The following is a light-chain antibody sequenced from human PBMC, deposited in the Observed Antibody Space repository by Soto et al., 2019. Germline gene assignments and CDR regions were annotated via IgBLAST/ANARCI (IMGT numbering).Light chain of an antibody. CDR1: QTLSSGY. Sequence: EIVFTQSPGTLSLSPGERATLSCRASQTLSSGYLAWYQQKPGQAPRILIYAASSRATGIPDRFSGSGSGTDFTLTISRLEPEDFAVYYCQQYDTSPRTFGQGTKVDIK. CDR3: QQYDTSPRT. CDR2: AAS. V-gene: IGKV3-20*01. J-gene: IGKJ1*01.